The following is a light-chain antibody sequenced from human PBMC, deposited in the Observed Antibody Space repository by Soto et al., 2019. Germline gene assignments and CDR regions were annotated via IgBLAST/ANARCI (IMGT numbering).Light chain of an antibody. V-gene: IGKV3-20*01. J-gene: IGKJ1*01. CDR3: QKSGSSGT. Sequence: EIVLTQSPGTLSLSPGERATLSCRASQSVSNNYLAWYQQKPGPAPRLLIYVASNRATGIPARVSGSGSGTDFTLTISRLEPADFAVYYCQKSGSSGTFGQATKVDI. CDR2: VAS. CDR1: QSVSNNY.